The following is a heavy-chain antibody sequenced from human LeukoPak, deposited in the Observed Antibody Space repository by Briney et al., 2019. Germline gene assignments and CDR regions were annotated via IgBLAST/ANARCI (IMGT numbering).Heavy chain of an antibody. Sequence: PSETLSLTCTVSGGSISSYYWSWIRQPPGKGLEWIGYLYYSGSTYNPSLKSRVTISVDTSKNQFSLKLSSVTAADTAVYYCARHGGGYSLDYWGQGTLVTVSS. CDR2: LYYSGST. V-gene: IGHV4-59*08. J-gene: IGHJ4*02. D-gene: IGHD1-26*01. CDR1: GGSISSYY. CDR3: ARHGGGYSLDY.